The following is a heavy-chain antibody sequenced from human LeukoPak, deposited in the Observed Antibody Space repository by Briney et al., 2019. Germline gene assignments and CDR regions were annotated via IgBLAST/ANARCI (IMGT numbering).Heavy chain of an antibody. V-gene: IGHV4-59*08. J-gene: IGHJ3*02. CDR1: GDYISGYY. CDR2: IHCSGST. CDR3: ARHIYGDSVAFDI. Sequence: SETLSLTCVVSGDYISGYYWSWIRQPPRKGLEWIGYIHCSGSTKYNPSHRGRVDISVDTSTNQFSLRLTSVTAADTALYFCARHIYGDSVAFDIWGQGTLVTVSS. D-gene: IGHD4-17*01.